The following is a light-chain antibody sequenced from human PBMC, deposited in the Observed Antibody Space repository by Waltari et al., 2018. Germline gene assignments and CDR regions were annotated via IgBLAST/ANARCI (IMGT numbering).Light chain of an antibody. CDR3: QAWDSNTAVV. CDR1: KLGDKY. Sequence: SYELTQPPSVSVSPGQTASITCSGDKLGDKYACWYQQKPGQSPVLVIYQDSKRPSGIPERFSCSNSGNTATLTISGTQAMDEADYYCQAWDSNTAVVFGGGTKLTVL. V-gene: IGLV3-1*01. J-gene: IGLJ2*01. CDR2: QDS.